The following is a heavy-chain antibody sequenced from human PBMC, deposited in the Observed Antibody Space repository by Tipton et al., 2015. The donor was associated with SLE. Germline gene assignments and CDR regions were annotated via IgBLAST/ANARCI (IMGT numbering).Heavy chain of an antibody. V-gene: IGHV4-39*07. CDR2: IDYSGST. Sequence: TLSLTCTVAGGSITTSSFYWGWIRQPPGKGLEWIGIIDYSGSTNYNPSLKIRVTISVDTSKNQFSLRLSSVTAADTAVYYCARDYYDSRGYTLFDYWGQGALVTVSS. CDR1: GGSITTSSFY. CDR3: ARDYYDSRGYTLFDY. D-gene: IGHD3-22*01. J-gene: IGHJ4*02.